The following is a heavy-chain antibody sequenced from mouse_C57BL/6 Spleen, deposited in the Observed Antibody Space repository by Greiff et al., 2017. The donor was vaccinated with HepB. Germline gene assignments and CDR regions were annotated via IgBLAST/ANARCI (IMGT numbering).Heavy chain of an antibody. Sequence: VQLQQSGPELVKPGASVKISCKASGYTFTDYYMNWVKQSHGKSLEWIGDINPNNGGTSYNQKFKGKATLTVDKSSSTAYMELRSLTSEDSAVYYCARCYYGSSLPCGFDVWGTGTTVTVSS. CDR2: INPNNGGT. D-gene: IGHD1-1*01. CDR3: ARCYYGSSLPCGFDV. J-gene: IGHJ1*03. CDR1: GYTFTDYY. V-gene: IGHV1-26*01.